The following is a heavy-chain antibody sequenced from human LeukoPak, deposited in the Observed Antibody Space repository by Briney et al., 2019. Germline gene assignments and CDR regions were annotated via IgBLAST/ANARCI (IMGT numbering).Heavy chain of an antibody. D-gene: IGHD3-22*01. CDR1: GFTFSSYG. CDR3: ARDSSITMIVVPDY. CDR2: IWYDGSNK. V-gene: IGHV3-33*01. Sequence: GRALRLSRAASGFTFSSYGMHWVRQAPGKGVEGVAVIWYDGSNKYYADSVKGRFTISRDNSKNTLYLQMNSLRAEDTAVYYCARDSSITMIVVPDYWGQGTLVTVSS. J-gene: IGHJ4*02.